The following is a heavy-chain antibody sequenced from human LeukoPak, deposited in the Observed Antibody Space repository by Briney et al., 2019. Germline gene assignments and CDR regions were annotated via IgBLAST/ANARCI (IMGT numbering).Heavy chain of an antibody. J-gene: IGHJ5*02. CDR3: ARGGVGATTYVWFDP. CDR2: ISAYNGNT. Sequence: GASVTVSCKASGYTFTSYGISWVRQAPGQGLEWMGWISAYNGNTNYAQKHRGRVTLTTDTYTRPAYMKMRTLRSEDTAVYQCARGGVGATTYVWFDPWGQGNLVTVSS. D-gene: IGHD1-26*01. V-gene: IGHV1-18*01. CDR1: GYTFTSYG.